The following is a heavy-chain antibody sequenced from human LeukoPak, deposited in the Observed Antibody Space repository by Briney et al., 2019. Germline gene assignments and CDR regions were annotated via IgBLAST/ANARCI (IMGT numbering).Heavy chain of an antibody. D-gene: IGHD3-22*01. V-gene: IGHV4-59*12. CDR3: ASDSRPYYYDSSGYYYRDHAFDI. CDR2: IYYSGST. CDR1: GGSISSYY. J-gene: IGHJ3*02. Sequence: SETLSLTCTVSGGSISSYYWNWIRQPPGKGLEWIGSIYYSGSTYYNPSLKSRVTISVDTSKNQFSLKLSSVTAADTAVYYCASDSRPYYYDSSGYYYRDHAFDIWGQGTMVTVSS.